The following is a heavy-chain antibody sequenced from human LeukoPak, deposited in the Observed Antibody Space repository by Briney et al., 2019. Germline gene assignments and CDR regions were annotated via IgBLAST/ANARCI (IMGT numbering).Heavy chain of an antibody. CDR2: ISSGGNTI. J-gene: IGHJ4*02. Sequence: GGSLRLSCAASGFNFRSYEMNWVRQAPGKGLEWVSYISSGGNTIYYADSVKGRFTIYRDNAKNSLYLQMNSLRVEDTAVYYCAREEGIYSGYDYQDYWGQGTLVTVSS. CDR3: AREEGIYSGYDYQDY. V-gene: IGHV3-48*03. D-gene: IGHD5-12*01. CDR1: GFNFRSYE.